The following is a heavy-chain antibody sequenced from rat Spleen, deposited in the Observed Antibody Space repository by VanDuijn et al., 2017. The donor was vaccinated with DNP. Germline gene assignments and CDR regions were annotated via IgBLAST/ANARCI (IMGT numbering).Heavy chain of an antibody. CDR1: GFTFSDYY. J-gene: IGHJ4*01. V-gene: IGHV5S11*01. Sequence: EVRLVESGGGLVQPGRSLKLSCAASGFTFSDYYMAWVRQAPTKGLELVAYISNGGGNTYYRDSVKGRVTISRDNAKSTLYLQMDSLRSEETATYYCARVQLGYYALDAWGQGTSVTVSS. CDR3: ARVQLGYYALDA. D-gene: IGHD5-1*01. CDR2: ISNGGGNT.